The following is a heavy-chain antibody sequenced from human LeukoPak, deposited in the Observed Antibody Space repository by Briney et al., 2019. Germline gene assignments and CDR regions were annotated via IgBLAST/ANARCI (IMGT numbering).Heavy chain of an antibody. CDR3: AKDHSRIAAAGGVDY. V-gene: IGHV3-23*01. J-gene: IGHJ4*02. Sequence: GGSLRLSCAASGFTFSSYAMSWVRQAPGKGLEWVSAISGSGGSTYYADSVKGRFTISRDNSKNTLYLQMNSLRAEDTAVYHCAKDHSRIAAAGGVDYWGQGTLVTVSS. CDR2: ISGSGGST. CDR1: GFTFSSYA. D-gene: IGHD6-13*01.